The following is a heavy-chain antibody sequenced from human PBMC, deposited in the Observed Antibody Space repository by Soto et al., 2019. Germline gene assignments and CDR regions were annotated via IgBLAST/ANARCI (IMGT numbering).Heavy chain of an antibody. D-gene: IGHD3-22*01. CDR1: CGSISSGDYY. V-gene: IGHV4-30-4*01. J-gene: IGHJ5*02. CDR2: IYYSGST. Sequence: SETLSLTCTVSCGSISSGDYYWSWIRQPPGKGLEWIGYIYYSGSTYYNPSLKSRVTISVDTSKNQFSLKLSSVTAADTAVYYCASRYYYDSSGYSPWGQGTLVTVSS. CDR3: ASRYYYDSSGYSP.